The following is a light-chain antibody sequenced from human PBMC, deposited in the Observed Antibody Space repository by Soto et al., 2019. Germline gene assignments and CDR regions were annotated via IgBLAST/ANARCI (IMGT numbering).Light chain of an antibody. J-gene: IGKJ3*01. CDR2: GAS. CDR1: QSLSSSY. CDR3: HQYGTAPLT. V-gene: IGKV3-20*01. Sequence: EIVLTQSPGTLSLSPGERATLSCRASQSLSSSYLAWYQQKPGQAPRLLIYGASSRATGIPDRFSGSGSGTDFTLTISRLEPEDFSVYYCHQYGTAPLTFGTGTKVDIK.